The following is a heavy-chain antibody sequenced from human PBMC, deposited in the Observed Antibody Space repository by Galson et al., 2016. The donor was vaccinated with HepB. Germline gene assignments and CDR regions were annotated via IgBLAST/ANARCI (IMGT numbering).Heavy chain of an antibody. CDR2: ISSLKTYT. CDR1: GFTFSAYS. CDR3: ASNYRKPRAQGFDWQDVFDI. Sequence: SLRLSCAASGFTFSAYSMNWVRQAPGKGLEWVSSISSLKTYTYYAASVRGRFTLSRDNGANSLFLQMNSLRAEDTAVYYWASNYRKPRAQGFDWQDVFDIWGQGTVVTVSS. J-gene: IGHJ3*02. V-gene: IGHV3-21*06. D-gene: IGHD3-9*01.